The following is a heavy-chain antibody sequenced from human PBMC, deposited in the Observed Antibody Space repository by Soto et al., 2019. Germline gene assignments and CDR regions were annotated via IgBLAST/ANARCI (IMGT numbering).Heavy chain of an antibody. CDR2: INHSGST. D-gene: IGHD6-6*01. CDR3: ARTSRFAY. V-gene: IGHV4-34*01. CDR1: GESFSAYY. J-gene: IGHJ4*02. Sequence: QVQLQQWGAGLLKPSETLSLTCAVYGESFSAYYWSWIRQPPGKGLEWIGEINHSGSTNYNPSLKSRVTISVDTSKTQFSPKLSSVTAADTAVYYCARTSRFAYWGQGTLVTVSS.